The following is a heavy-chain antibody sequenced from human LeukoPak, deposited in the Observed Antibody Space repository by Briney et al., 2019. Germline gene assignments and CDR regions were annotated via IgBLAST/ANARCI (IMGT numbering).Heavy chain of an antibody. CDR2: ISSNGGST. J-gene: IGHJ4*02. CDR3: ARDSIAVAGTIDY. D-gene: IGHD6-19*01. Sequence: TGGSLTLSCAASGFTLSSYAMHWVRQAPAKGLEYVSAISSNGGSTYYANSVKGRFTISRDNSKNTLYLQMGSLRAEDMAVYYCARDSIAVAGTIDYWGQGTLVTVSS. CDR1: GFTLSSYA. V-gene: IGHV3-64*01.